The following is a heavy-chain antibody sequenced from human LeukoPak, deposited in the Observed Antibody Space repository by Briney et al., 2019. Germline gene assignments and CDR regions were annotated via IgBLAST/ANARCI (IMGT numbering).Heavy chain of an antibody. CDR1: GFTFRNYA. V-gene: IGHV3-23*01. Sequence: GGSLRLSCAASGFTFRNYAMSWVRQAPGKGLEWVSHISGSGVNAYYADSVKGRFTISRDNSKNTLYLQMNSLRAEDTAVYYCARTLGYYDSSGDDAFDIWGQGTMVTVSS. D-gene: IGHD3-22*01. J-gene: IGHJ3*02. CDR2: ISGSGVNA. CDR3: ARTLGYYDSSGDDAFDI.